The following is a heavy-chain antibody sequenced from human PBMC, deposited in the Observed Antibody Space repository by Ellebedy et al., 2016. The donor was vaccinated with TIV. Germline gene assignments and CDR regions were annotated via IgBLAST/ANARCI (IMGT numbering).Heavy chain of an antibody. J-gene: IGHJ5*02. CDR2: IIPILGIA. CDR1: GGTFSSYA. CDR3: ARVATNWFDP. Sequence: AASVKVSCKASGGTFSSYAISWVRQAPGQGLEWMGGIIPILGIANYAQKFQGRVTINADKSTSTAYMELSSLRSEDTAVYYCARVATNWFDPWGQGTLVTVSS. D-gene: IGHD2-15*01. V-gene: IGHV1-69*10.